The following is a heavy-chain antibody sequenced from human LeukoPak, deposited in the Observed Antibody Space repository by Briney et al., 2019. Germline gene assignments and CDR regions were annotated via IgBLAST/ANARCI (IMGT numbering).Heavy chain of an antibody. CDR3: ARSVEGYCSGGSCYSYYYYMDV. V-gene: IGHV4-61*01. CDR2: IYYSGST. D-gene: IGHD2-15*01. J-gene: IGHJ6*03. CDR1: GYSISSGYY. Sequence: SETLSLTCTVSGYSISSGYYWGWIRQPPGKGLEWIGYIYYSGSTNYNPSLKSRVTISVDTSKNQFSLKLSSVTAADTAVYYCARSVEGYCSGGSCYSYYYYMDVWGKGTTVTVSS.